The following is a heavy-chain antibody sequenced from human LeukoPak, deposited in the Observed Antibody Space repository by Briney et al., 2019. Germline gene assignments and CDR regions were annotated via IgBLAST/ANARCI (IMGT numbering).Heavy chain of an antibody. CDR2: INTDTGNP. CDR1: GYTFTSYA. V-gene: IGHV7-4-1*02. J-gene: IGHJ5*02. D-gene: IGHD3-10*01. CDR3: ARGPATTVRTKNWFDP. Sequence: ASVTVSCKASGYTFTSYAMNWVRQAPGQGLEWMGWINTDTGNPTYAQGFTGRFVFSLDTSVSTAYLQISSLKAEDTAVYYCARGPATTVRTKNWFDPWGQGTLVTVSS.